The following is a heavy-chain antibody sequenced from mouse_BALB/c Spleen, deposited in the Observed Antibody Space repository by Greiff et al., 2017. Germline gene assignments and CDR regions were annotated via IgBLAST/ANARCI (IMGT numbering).Heavy chain of an antibody. CDR3: ARVTGGFAY. CDR2: ISTYYGDA. Sequence: VKLQQSGAELVRPGVSVKISCKGSGYTFTDYAMHWVKQSHAKSLEWIGVISTYYGDASYNQKFKGKATMTVDKSSSTAYMELARLTSEDSAIYYCARVTGGFAYWGQGTLVTVSA. D-gene: IGHD2-12*01. V-gene: IGHV1S137*01. CDR1: GYTFTDYA. J-gene: IGHJ3*01.